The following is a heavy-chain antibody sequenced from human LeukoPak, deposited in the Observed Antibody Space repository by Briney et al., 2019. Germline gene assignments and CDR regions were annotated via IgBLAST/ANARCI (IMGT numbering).Heavy chain of an antibody. CDR3: ASSRRITIFGVVIGGDAFDI. CDR1: GYTFTSYD. J-gene: IGHJ3*02. CDR2: MNPNSGNT. D-gene: IGHD3-3*01. Sequence: ASVKVSCKASGYTFTSYDINWVRQATGQGLEWMGWMNPNSGNTGYAQKFQGRVTITRNTSISTAYMELSSLRSEDTAVYYCASSRRITIFGVVIGGDAFDIWGQGTMVTVSS. V-gene: IGHV1-8*03.